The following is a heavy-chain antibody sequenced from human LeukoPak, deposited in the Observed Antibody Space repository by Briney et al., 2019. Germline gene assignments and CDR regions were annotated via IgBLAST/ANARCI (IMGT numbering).Heavy chain of an antibody. CDR2: INHSGST. J-gene: IGHJ4*02. CDR1: GGSFSGYY. V-gene: IGHV4-34*01. D-gene: IGHD1-26*01. CDR3: ATSELGGDY. Sequence: SATLSLTCAVYGGSFSGYYWSWIRQPPGKGLEWIGEINHSGSTNYNPSLKSRVTISVDTSKNQFSLKLSSVTAADTAVYYCATSELGGDYWGQGTLVTVSS.